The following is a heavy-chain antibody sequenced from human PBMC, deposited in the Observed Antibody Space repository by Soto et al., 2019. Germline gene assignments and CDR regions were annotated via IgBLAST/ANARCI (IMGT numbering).Heavy chain of an antibody. CDR2: INPNSGGT. J-gene: IGHJ6*02. CDR1: GYTFTGYY. CDR3: ARVPSPFDYYYAMDV. Sequence: ASVKVSCKASGYTFTGYYMHWVRQAPGQGLEWMGWINPNSGGTNYAQKFQGRVTMTRDTSISTAYMELSRLRSDDSAVYYCARVPSPFDYYYAMDVWGQGTTVTVSS. V-gene: IGHV1-2*02. D-gene: IGHD3-16*01.